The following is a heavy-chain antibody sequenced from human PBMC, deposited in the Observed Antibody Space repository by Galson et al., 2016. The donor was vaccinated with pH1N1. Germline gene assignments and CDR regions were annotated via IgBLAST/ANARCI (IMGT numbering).Heavy chain of an antibody. CDR1: GFTFSTYA. D-gene: IGHD3-22*01. CDR3: AKGYYHDSSGYSIFDY. CDR2: ISGSGTSA. Sequence: SLRLSCAASGFTFSTYAMTWVRQAPGKGLEWVSGISGSGTSANYADSVKGRFTIFRDNSKNTLYLQMNSLRVEDTAIYYCAKGYYHDSSGYSIFDYWGQGTLVIVSS. J-gene: IGHJ4*02. V-gene: IGHV3-23*01.